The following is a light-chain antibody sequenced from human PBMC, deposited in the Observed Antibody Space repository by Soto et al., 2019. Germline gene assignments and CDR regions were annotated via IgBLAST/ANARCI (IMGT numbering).Light chain of an antibody. J-gene: IGKJ1*01. CDR3: QHYNTYST. CDR1: QSISSW. V-gene: IGKV1-5*03. CDR2: KAS. Sequence: IQMTQSPSTLSASVGDRVIITCRASQSISSWLAWYQQKPGKAPKLLIYKASSLESGVPSRFSGSGSGTEITLTISSPQPDDFATYYCQHYNTYSTFGQGTKVDI.